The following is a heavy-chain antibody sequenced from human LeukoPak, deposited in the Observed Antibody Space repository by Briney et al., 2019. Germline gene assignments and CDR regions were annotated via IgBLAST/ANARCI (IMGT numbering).Heavy chain of an antibody. J-gene: IGHJ4*02. V-gene: IGHV4-61*02. CDR3: ARLQWLSTPFFDY. CDR1: GASISSGSCY. Sequence: SETLSLTCTVSGASISSGSCYWSWIRQPAGKGLEWIGRVYTSGSTNYNPSLKSRVNISLDTPKNQFSLKLISVTAADTAVYFCARLQWLSTPFFDYWGQGTLVTVSS. D-gene: IGHD6-19*01. CDR2: VYTSGST.